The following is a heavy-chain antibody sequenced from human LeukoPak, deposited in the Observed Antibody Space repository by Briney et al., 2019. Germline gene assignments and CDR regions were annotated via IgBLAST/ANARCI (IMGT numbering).Heavy chain of an antibody. CDR1: GCSFGDYA. V-gene: IGHV3-49*03. CDR3: TRHYDFWSGYRGDAFDI. J-gene: IGHJ3*02. CDR2: IRSNAYGGTT. D-gene: IGHD3-3*01. Sequence: LSCTASGCSFGDYAMRWFRQAPGRELEGVGWIRSNAYGGTTEYAASVKGRFTISRDESKSIAYLQMNSLKTEDTAVYYCTRHYDFWSGYRGDAFDIWGQGTMVTVSS.